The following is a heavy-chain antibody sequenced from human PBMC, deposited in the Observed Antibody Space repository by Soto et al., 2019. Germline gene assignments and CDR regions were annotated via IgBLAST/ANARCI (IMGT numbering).Heavy chain of an antibody. J-gene: IGHJ4*02. CDR2: ISAYNGNT. V-gene: IGHV1-18*01. CDR3: ARAEYSSSSGYFDY. CDR1: GYTFTSYG. Sequence: ASVKVSCKASGYTFTSYGISWVRQAPGQGLEWMGWISAYNGNTNYAQKLQGRVTMTTDTSTSTAYMELRSLRSDDTAVYYCARAEYSSSSGYFDYWGQGTLVTVSS. D-gene: IGHD6-6*01.